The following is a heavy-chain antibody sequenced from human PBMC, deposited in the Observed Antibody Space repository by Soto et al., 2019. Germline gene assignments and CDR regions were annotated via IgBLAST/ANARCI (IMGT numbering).Heavy chain of an antibody. J-gene: IGHJ4*02. V-gene: IGHV3-21*01. CDR2: ISSSSYI. CDR3: ARVTAEMATIYFDY. CDR1: GFTFSSYS. D-gene: IGHD5-12*01. Sequence: PGGSLRLSCAASGFTFSSYSMNWVRQAPGKGLEWVSSISSSSYIYYADSVKGRFTISRDNAKNSLYLQMNSLRAEDTAVYYCARVTAEMATIYFDYWGQGTLVTVSS.